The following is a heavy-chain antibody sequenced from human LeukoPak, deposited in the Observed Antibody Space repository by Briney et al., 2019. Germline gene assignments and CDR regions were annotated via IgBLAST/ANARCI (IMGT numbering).Heavy chain of an antibody. CDR1: GGTFSSYA. Sequence: ASVKVSCKASGGTFSSYAISWVRQAPGQGLEWMGGIIPIFGTANYAQKFQGRVTITADESTSTAYMELSSLRSEDTAVYYCARAGMRYYGSGSYWSDRGQGTLVTVSS. D-gene: IGHD3-10*01. J-gene: IGHJ4*02. CDR2: IIPIFGTA. V-gene: IGHV1-69*13. CDR3: ARAGMRYYGSGSYWSD.